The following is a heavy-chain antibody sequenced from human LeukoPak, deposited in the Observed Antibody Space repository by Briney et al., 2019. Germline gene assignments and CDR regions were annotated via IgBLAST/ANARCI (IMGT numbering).Heavy chain of an antibody. Sequence: SETLSLTCTVSGGSISSSSYYWGWIRQPPGKGLEWIGSIYYSGSTYYNPSLKSRVTISVDTSKNQFSLKLSSVTAADTAVYYCARYGSGSYSLDYWGQGTLVTVSP. J-gene: IGHJ4*02. V-gene: IGHV4-39*01. CDR2: IYYSGST. CDR3: ARYGSGSYSLDY. CDR1: GGSISSSSYY. D-gene: IGHD3-10*01.